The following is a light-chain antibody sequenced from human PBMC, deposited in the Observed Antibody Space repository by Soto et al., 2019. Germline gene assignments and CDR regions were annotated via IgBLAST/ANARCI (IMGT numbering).Light chain of an antibody. CDR2: DAS. CDR1: QSVSSN. V-gene: IGKV3-15*01. J-gene: IGKJ1*01. Sequence: EIVMTQSPATLSVSPGERATLSCRASQSVSSNLAWYQQKPGQAPRLLIYDASTRATGIPARFSGSGSGTEFPLAISSLQSEDFAVYYCPLYNAWPRTFGQGTKVEI. CDR3: PLYNAWPRT.